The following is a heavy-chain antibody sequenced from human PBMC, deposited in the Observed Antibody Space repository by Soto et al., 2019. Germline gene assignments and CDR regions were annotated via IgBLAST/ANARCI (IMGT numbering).Heavy chain of an antibody. CDR1: GGSISSGGYS. V-gene: IGHV4-30-2*01. D-gene: IGHD5-18*01. CDR3: ARKVQDTAMVGATNWFDP. CDR2: IYHSGST. Sequence: PSETLSLTCAVSGGSISSGGYSWSWIRQPPGKGLEWIGYIYHSGSTYYNPSLKSRVTISVDRSKSQFSLKLSSVTAADTAVYYCARKVQDTAMVGATNWFDPWGQGTLVTVSS. J-gene: IGHJ5*02.